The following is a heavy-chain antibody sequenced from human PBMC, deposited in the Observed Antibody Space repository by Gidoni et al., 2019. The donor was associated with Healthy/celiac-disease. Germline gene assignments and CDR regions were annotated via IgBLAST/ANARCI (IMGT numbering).Heavy chain of an antibody. J-gene: IGHJ4*02. V-gene: IGHV1-69*04. D-gene: IGHD5-18*01. Sequence: QVQLVQSGAEVKKPGSSVKVSCKASGGPFSSYAISWVRQAPGQGLEWMGRIIPILGIANYEQKFQGRVTITADKSTSTAYMELSSLRSEDTAVYYCATSSGYSYGYYYFDYWGQGTLVTVSS. CDR2: IIPILGIA. CDR1: GGPFSSYA. CDR3: ATSSGYSYGYYYFDY.